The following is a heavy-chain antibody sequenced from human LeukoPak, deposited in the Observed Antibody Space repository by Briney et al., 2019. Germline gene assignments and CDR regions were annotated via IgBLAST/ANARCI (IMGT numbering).Heavy chain of an antibody. J-gene: IGHJ4*02. CDR3: ARQSAIGGGGDIFDY. Sequence: SETLSLTCTVSGGSISSYYWSWIRQPPGKGLEWIGYIYYSGSTNYNPSLKSRVTISVDTSKNQFSLKLSSVTAADTAVYYCARQSAIGGGGDIFDYWGQGTLVTVSS. V-gene: IGHV4-59*01. CDR1: GGSISSYY. CDR2: IYYSGST. D-gene: IGHD2-21*01.